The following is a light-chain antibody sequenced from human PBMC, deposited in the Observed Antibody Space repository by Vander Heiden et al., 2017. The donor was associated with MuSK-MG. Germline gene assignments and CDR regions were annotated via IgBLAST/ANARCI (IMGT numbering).Light chain of an antibody. CDR3: QKHSNWL. J-gene: IGKJ5*01. CDR2: DAS. V-gene: IGKV3-11*01. Sequence: EFVLTPSPVTLSVSPGDRATLSCRASQSVSSYLHWYQQKPRQAPRLLIYDASNRATGIPARFSGSGSGTDFTRTISSLEPEDFAVYYCQKHSNWLFGQGTRLEIK. CDR1: QSVSSY.